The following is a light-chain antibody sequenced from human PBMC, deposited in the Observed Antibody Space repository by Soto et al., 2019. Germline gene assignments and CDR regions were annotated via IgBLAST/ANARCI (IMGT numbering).Light chain of an antibody. Sequence: DIVMTQTPLSSPVTLGQPASISCRSSQSLVHSDGNTYLSWLHQRPGQPPRLLIYKVSHRLSGCRDRFSGSGAGTAFTLKISRVEAEDVGVYYCMQATQFPRYTFGQGTKLQIK. CDR2: KVS. CDR3: MQATQFPRYT. J-gene: IGKJ2*01. CDR1: QSLVHSDGNTY. V-gene: IGKV2-24*01.